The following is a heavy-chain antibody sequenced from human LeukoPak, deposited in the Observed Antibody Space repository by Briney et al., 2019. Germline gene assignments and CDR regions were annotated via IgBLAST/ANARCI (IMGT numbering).Heavy chain of an antibody. V-gene: IGHV3-23*01. CDR2: ISGSGGST. J-gene: IGHJ4*02. D-gene: IGHD1-26*01. CDR3: AKDLVSGDSGSYFGFYYFDY. Sequence: GGSLRLSCAASGFTFSSAWMTWVRQAPGRGLEWVSAISGSGGSTYCADSVKGRFTISRDNSKNTLYLQMNGLRAEDTAVYYCAKDLVSGDSGSYFGFYYFDYWGQGTLVTVSS. CDR1: GFTFSSA.